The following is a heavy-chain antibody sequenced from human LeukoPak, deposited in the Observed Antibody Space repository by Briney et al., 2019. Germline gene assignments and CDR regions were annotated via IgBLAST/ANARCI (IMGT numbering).Heavy chain of an antibody. Sequence: SETLSLTCTVSGGSISSSSYYWGWIRQPPGKGLEWIGSIYYSGSTYYNPSLKSRVTISVDTSKNQFSLKLSSVTAADTAVYYCASGSSSWYSFDYWGQGTLVTVSS. J-gene: IGHJ4*02. D-gene: IGHD6-13*01. CDR3: ASGSSSWYSFDY. V-gene: IGHV4-39*01. CDR2: IYYSGST. CDR1: GGSISSSSYY.